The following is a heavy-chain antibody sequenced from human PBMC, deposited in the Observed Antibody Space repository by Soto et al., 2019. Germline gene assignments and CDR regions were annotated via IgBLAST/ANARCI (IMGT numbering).Heavy chain of an antibody. D-gene: IGHD3-10*01. CDR3: ARHVFITVVRGTTVTFEYYNGMDV. CDR2: IYYGGST. J-gene: IGHJ6*02. Sequence: QLQLQESGPGLVKPSETLSLTCTVSGGSISSNNYNWGWIRQPPGEGLEWIGSIYYGGSTYYSPSLKSRVTISEDTSKNQFSLKLSSVTAADTAVYFCARHVFITVVRGTTVTFEYYNGMDVWGPGTTVTVSS. CDR1: GGSISSNNYN. V-gene: IGHV4-39*01.